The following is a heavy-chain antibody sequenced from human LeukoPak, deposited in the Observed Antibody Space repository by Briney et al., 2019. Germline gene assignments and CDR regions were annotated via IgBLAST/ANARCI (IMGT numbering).Heavy chain of an antibody. V-gene: IGHV3-30-3*01. CDR1: GFTFSSYA. J-gene: IGHJ4*02. Sequence: GGSLRLSCAASGFTFSSYAMHWVRQAPGKGLEWVAVISYDGSNKYYADSVKGRFTISRDNSKNTLYLQMNSLRAEDTAVYYCAKERRGSGWYRLSTPFDYWGQGTLVAVSS. CDR2: ISYDGSNK. CDR3: AKERRGSGWYRLSTPFDY. D-gene: IGHD6-19*01.